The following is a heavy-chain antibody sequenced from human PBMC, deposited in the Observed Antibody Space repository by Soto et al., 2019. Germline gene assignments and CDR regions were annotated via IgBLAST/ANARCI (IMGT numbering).Heavy chain of an antibody. V-gene: IGHV3-9*01. CDR1: GFTFDDYA. Sequence: GGSLRLSCAASGFTFDDYAMHWVRQAPGKGLEWVSGISWNSGSIGYADSVKGRFTISRDNAKNSLYLQMNSLRAEDTALYYCAKDYAGSWYNWFDPWGQGT. CDR2: ISWNSGSI. D-gene: IGHD6-13*01. J-gene: IGHJ5*02. CDR3: AKDYAGSWYNWFDP.